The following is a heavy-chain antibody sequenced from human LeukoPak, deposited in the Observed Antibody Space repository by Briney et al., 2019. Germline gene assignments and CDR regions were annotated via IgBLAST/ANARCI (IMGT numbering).Heavy chain of an antibody. V-gene: IGHV4-38-2*01. CDR3: ARLRDGYNLRWFDP. Sequence: SETLSLTCAVSGYSVSSGYYWGWIRQPPGKGLEWIGSIYHSGSTYYNPSLKSRVTISADTSKNQFSLKLSSVTAADTAVYYCARLRDGYNLRWFDPWGQGTLVTVSS. CDR2: IYHSGST. J-gene: IGHJ5*02. D-gene: IGHD5-24*01. CDR1: GYSVSSGYY.